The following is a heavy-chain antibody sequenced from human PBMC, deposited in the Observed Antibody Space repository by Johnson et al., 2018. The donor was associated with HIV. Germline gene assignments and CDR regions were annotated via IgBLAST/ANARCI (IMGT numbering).Heavy chain of an antibody. Sequence: QVQLVESGGGVVQPGRSLRLSCAASGFTFSSYAVQWVRQAPDKGLEWVAVISYDGSKKYYADSVRGRLTISSDNSKNTLYLQMNSLRDEDTAVYYCARGEDYGGNFGALDIWGQGTMVTVSS. CDR2: ISYDGSKK. D-gene: IGHD4-23*01. V-gene: IGHV3-30-3*01. CDR1: GFTFSSYA. J-gene: IGHJ3*02. CDR3: ARGEDYGGNFGALDI.